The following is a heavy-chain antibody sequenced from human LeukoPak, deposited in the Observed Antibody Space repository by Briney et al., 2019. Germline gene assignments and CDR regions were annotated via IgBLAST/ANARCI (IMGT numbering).Heavy chain of an antibody. V-gene: IGHV3-48*03. D-gene: IGHD3-9*01. Sequence: GGPLRLSCAASGFSFTSYEMNWVRQAPGKGLEWVSHISSDGRVGRYVDSVRGRFTMSRDNAKNLLFLQMNGLRVEDTAVYYCARDTLNGPFVISLDYWGQGALVTVSS. CDR1: GFSFTSYE. J-gene: IGHJ4*02. CDR3: ARDTLNGPFVISLDY. CDR2: ISSDGRVG.